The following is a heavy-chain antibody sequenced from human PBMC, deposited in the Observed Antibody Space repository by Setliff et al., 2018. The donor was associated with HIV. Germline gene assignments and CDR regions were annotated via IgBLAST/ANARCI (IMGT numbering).Heavy chain of an antibody. D-gene: IGHD3-10*01. CDR2: IYYTGIP. Sequence: SETLSLTCTVSGGSISSHYWSWIRQPPGKGLEWVGLIYYTGIPTYNPSLSSRVTISRDNSKSTLYLQLNSLRAEDTAVYHCAKSGFGVVALGINNYFDPWGQGTLVTVSS. CDR1: GGSISSHY. J-gene: IGHJ5*02. V-gene: IGHV4-59*11. CDR3: AKSGFGVVALGINNYFDP.